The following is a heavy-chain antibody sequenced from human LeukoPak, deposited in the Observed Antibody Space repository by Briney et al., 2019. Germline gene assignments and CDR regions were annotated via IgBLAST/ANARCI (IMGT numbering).Heavy chain of an antibody. V-gene: IGHV1-69*01. CDR3: AGYYYGSGSYTNWFDP. D-gene: IGHD3-10*01. CDR2: IIPIFGTA. Sequence: AVTVSCMASGGTFSSYAISWVRQAPGQGLEWMGGIIPIFGTANYAQKFQGRVTSTADESTSTAYMELSSLRSEDTAVYYCAGYYYGSGSYTNWFDPWGQGTLVTVSS. J-gene: IGHJ5*02. CDR1: GGTFSSYA.